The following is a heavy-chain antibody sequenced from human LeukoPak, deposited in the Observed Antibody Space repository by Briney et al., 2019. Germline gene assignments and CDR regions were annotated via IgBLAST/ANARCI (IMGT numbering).Heavy chain of an antibody. V-gene: IGHV3-23*01. CDR2: VSVSGGST. CDR3: AKDQRGLDAFDI. J-gene: IGHJ3*02. CDR1: GFTFSSYW. Sequence: PGGSLRLSCAASGFTFSSYWMHWVRQVPGKGLEWVSGVSVSGGSTYYADSVKGRFTISRDNSKNTLYLQMNSLRAEDTAVYYCAKDQRGLDAFDIWGQGTMVTVSS. D-gene: IGHD5/OR15-5a*01.